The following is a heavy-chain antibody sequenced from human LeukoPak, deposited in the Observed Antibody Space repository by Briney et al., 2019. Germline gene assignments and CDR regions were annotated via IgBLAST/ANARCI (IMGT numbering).Heavy chain of an antibody. V-gene: IGHV3-33*01. CDR1: GFTFNTYG. Sequence: GGSLRLYCAASGFTFNTYGMHWVRQAPGKGLEWMAVIWYDGSNKYYADSVKGRFTISRDDSKNTLYLQMNSLRAEDTAVYYCARAGYSSSWYNLLDYWGQGTLVTVSS. J-gene: IGHJ4*02. CDR2: IWYDGSNK. D-gene: IGHD6-13*01. CDR3: ARAGYSSSWYNLLDY.